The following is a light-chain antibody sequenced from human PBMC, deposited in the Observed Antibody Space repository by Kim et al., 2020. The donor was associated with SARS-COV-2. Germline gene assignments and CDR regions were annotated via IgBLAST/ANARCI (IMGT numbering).Light chain of an antibody. Sequence: ENVLTQSPGTLSLSPGERATLSCRASQTVTSSYLAWYQQKPGQAPRLLIHGASTRATGIPARFSGSGSGTEFTLTISSLQSEDFAVYYCQQYNNWPPITFGQGTRLEIK. CDR3: QQYNNWPPIT. CDR2: GAS. J-gene: IGKJ5*01. V-gene: IGKV3-15*01. CDR1: QTVTSSY.